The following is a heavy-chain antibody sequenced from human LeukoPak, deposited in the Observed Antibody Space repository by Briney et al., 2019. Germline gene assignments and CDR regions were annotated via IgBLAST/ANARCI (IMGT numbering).Heavy chain of an antibody. J-gene: IGHJ3*02. Sequence: GGTLRLSCAASGFTVSSNYMSWVRQAPGKGLEWVSVIYSGGSTYYADSVKGRFTISRDNSKNTLYLQMNSLRAEDTAVYYCARDRDPGYNDSSGYRRVNAFDIWGQGTMVTVSS. V-gene: IGHV3-53*01. CDR3: ARDRDPGYNDSSGYRRVNAFDI. CDR1: GFTVSSNY. D-gene: IGHD3-22*01. CDR2: IYSGGST.